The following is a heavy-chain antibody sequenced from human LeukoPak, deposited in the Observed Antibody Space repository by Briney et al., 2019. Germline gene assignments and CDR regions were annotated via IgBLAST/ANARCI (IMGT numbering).Heavy chain of an antibody. CDR2: INHSGST. J-gene: IGHJ6*02. Sequence: SETLSLTCAVYGGSFSGYYWSWIRQPPGKGLEWIGEINHSGSTNYNPSLKSRVTISVDTSKNQFSLKLSSVTAADTAVYYCASLYSSSWYSFYYYGMDVWGQGTTVTVSS. D-gene: IGHD6-13*01. CDR1: GGSFSGYY. CDR3: ASLYSSSWYSFYYYGMDV. V-gene: IGHV4-34*01.